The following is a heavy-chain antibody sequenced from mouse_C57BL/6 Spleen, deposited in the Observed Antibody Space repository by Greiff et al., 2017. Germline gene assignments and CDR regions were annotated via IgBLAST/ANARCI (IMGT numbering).Heavy chain of an antibody. V-gene: IGHV1-54*01. CDR1: GYAFTNYL. D-gene: IGHD2-1*01. CDR3: AREGNYVRDFDY. Sequence: QVQLQQPGAELVRPGSSVKLSCKASGYAFTNYLIEWVKQRPGQGLEWIGVINPGSGGTNYNEKFKGKATLTADKSSSTAYMQLSSLTSEDSAVYFCAREGNYVRDFDYWGQGTTLTVSS. J-gene: IGHJ2*01. CDR2: INPGSGGT.